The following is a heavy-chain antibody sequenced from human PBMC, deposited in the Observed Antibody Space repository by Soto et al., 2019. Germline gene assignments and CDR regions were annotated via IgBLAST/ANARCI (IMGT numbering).Heavy chain of an antibody. V-gene: IGHV3-30-3*01. CDR2: ISYDGSNK. CDR1: GFTFSSYA. J-gene: IGHJ4*02. CDR3: AREQYCTNGVCYTSFDY. Sequence: VQLLESGGGLVQPGGSLRLSCAASGFTFSSYAMHWVRQAPGKGLEWVAVISYDGSNKYYADSVKGRFTISRDNSKNTLYLQMNSLRAEDTAVYYCAREQYCTNGVCYTSFDYWGQGTLVTVSS. D-gene: IGHD2-8*01.